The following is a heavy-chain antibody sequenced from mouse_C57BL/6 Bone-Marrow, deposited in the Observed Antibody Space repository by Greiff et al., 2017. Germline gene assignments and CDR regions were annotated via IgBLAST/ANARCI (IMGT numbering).Heavy chain of an antibody. Sequence: QVQLQQPGAELVKPGASVKLSCKASGYTFTSYWMQWVQQRPGQGLEWIGEIDPSDSYTNYNQKFKGKATLTVDTSSSTAYMQLSSLTSEDSAVYYCAREGYYGGYFDVWGTGNTVTVSS. CDR3: AREGYYGGYFDV. CDR1: GYTFTSYW. J-gene: IGHJ1*03. D-gene: IGHD1-1*01. CDR2: IDPSDSYT. V-gene: IGHV1-50*01.